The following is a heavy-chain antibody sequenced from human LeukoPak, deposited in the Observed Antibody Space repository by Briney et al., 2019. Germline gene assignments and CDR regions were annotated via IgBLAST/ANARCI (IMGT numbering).Heavy chain of an antibody. CDR3: ARGAAGLDF. CDR1: GYSFITYY. Sequence: ASVKVSCKVSGYSFITYYIHWVRQAPGQGFEWMAVINPSGGSTGYAQKFQGRVTMTRDTSTSTVYMELSSLTSEDTAVYYCARGAAGLDFWGQGTLVTVSS. D-gene: IGHD6-13*01. V-gene: IGHV1-46*01. CDR2: INPSGGST. J-gene: IGHJ4*02.